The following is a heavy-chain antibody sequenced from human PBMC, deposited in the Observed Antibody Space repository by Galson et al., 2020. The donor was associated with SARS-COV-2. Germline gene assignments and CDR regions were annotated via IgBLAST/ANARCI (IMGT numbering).Heavy chain of an antibody. D-gene: IGHD3-16*01. J-gene: IGHJ4*02. CDR2: IYSSGDT. CDR1: GGSISSSSYY. CDR3: AVNYYDYIWGSKSDY. Sequence: ETSETLSLTCTVSGGSISSSSYYWGWIRQPPGKGLEWIGSIYSSGDTYYNPSLRTRVAMSGDTSKNHLSLKLSSVTAADTAVYYCAVNYYDYIWGSKSDYWGQGTLVTVSS. V-gene: IGHV4-39*02.